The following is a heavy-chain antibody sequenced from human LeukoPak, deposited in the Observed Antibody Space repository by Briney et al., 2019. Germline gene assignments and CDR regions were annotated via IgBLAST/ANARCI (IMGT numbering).Heavy chain of an antibody. CDR3: ARDSSSYYFDY. CDR2: IYTGGTT. CDR1: GFSVTSNH. D-gene: IGHD6-6*01. J-gene: IGHJ4*02. Sequence: GGSRRLSCAASGFSVTSNHMNWVRQAPGKGLEWVSIIYTGGTTHYADSLNDRFTISRDDSINTLYPQMNSLRAEDTAVYYCARDSSSYYFDYWGQGTLVTVSS. V-gene: IGHV3-66*01.